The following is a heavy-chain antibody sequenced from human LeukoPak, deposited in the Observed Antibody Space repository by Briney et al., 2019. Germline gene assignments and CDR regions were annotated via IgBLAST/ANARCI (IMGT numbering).Heavy chain of an antibody. D-gene: IGHD2-21*01. J-gene: IGHJ3*02. Sequence: GGSLRLSCAASGFTFSSYSMNWVRQAPGKGLEWVSYISSSSSTIYYADSVKGRFTISRDNAKNSLYLQMNSLRAEDTAVYYRARLGDGDAFDIWGQGTMVTVSS. CDR1: GFTFSSYS. CDR2: ISSSSSTI. CDR3: ARLGDGDAFDI. V-gene: IGHV3-48*04.